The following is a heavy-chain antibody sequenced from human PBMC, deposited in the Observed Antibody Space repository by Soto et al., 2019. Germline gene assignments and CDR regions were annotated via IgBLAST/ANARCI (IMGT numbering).Heavy chain of an antibody. CDR1: GYTFTSYA. J-gene: IGHJ3*02. CDR2: INAGNGNT. V-gene: IGHV1-3*01. D-gene: IGHD3-22*01. Sequence: ASVKVSCKASGYTFTSYAMHWVRQAPGQRLEWMGWINAGNGNTKYSQKFQGRVTITRDTSASTAYMELSSLRSEDTAVYYCARTYDGSGPNSGGYALDIWGQGTMVTVSS. CDR3: ARTYDGSGPNSGGYALDI.